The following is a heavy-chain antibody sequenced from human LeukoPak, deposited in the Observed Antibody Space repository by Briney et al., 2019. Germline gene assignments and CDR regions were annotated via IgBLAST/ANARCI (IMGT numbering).Heavy chain of an antibody. CDR3: AKGPYYTFWTTGDY. CDR2: ISGSGRT. V-gene: IGHV3-23*01. J-gene: IGHJ4*01. Sequence: GGSLRLSCAASGFSFSGFAMNWVRQAPGKGREWVSSISGSGRTYQADSVKGRFTISRDDSKNMVYLQMNSLRAEDTAVYYCAKGPYYTFWTTGDYWGQGTLVTVSS. CDR1: GFSFSGFA. D-gene: IGHD3-3*01.